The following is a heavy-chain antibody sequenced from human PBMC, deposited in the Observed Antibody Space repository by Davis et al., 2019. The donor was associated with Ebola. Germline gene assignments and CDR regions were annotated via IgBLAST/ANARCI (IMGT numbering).Heavy chain of an antibody. J-gene: IGHJ4*02. CDR2: ITSSTTYI. Sequence: GESLKISCAASGFTFGGYDMNWVRQAPGKGLEWVSSITSSTTYIYYADSLRGHFTISRDNAKKSLFLQMDSLRAEDTAVYYCARGPRSHFDFWGQGTLVTVSS. V-gene: IGHV3-21*01. CDR3: ARGPRSHFDF. D-gene: IGHD2-15*01. CDR1: GFTFGGYD.